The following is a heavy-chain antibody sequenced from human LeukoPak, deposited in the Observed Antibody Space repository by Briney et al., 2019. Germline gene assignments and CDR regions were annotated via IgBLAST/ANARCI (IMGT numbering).Heavy chain of an antibody. CDR3: ARDVRVGATTPGGE. CDR2: IYTSGST. V-gene: IGHV4-61*02. D-gene: IGHD1-26*01. Sequence: SETLSLTCTVSGGSISSGSYYWSWIRQPAGKGLEWIGRIYTSGSTNYNPSLKSRVTMSVGTSKNQFSLKLSSVTAADTAVYYCARDVRVGATTPGGEWGQGTLVTVSS. CDR1: GGSISSGSYY. J-gene: IGHJ4*02.